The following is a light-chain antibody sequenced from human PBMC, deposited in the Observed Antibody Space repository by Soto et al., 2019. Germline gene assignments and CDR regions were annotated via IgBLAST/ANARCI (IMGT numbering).Light chain of an antibody. J-gene: IGKJ5*01. CDR1: ERVSSSY. CDR3: QQYGSSPIT. V-gene: IGKV3D-20*01. Sequence: DIVMTQSPDSLAVSLGERATLSCGASERVSSSYVAWYQMKAGLAPRLLIHDTSTRASGIPDRFRGSKSGTDFTLTIRGLEPEDAALYYCQQYGSSPITFGQGTRLE. CDR2: DTS.